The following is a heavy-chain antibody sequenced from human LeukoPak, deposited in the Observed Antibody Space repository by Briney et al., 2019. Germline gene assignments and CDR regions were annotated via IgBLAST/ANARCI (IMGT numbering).Heavy chain of an antibody. J-gene: IGHJ6*04. CDR3: ARVVGEYNSAWIDV. V-gene: IGHV5-51*01. D-gene: IGHD6-19*01. Sequence: GESLKISCQGSGYSFTDYWIGWVRQMPGKGLERMGVSYPGDSDTRYSPPFQGQVTISAVKSISTTSLQWSSLTASDTAMYYCARVVGEYNSAWIDVWGKRTTVTVSS. CDR1: GYSFTDYW. CDR2: SYPGDSDT.